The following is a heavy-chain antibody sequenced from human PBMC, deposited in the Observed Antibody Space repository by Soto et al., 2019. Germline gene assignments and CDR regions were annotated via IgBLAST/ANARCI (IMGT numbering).Heavy chain of an antibody. CDR3: ARDPFLAGVNIDY. CDR1: GFTFSSYA. V-gene: IGHV3-30-3*01. Sequence: QVQLVESGGGVVQPGRSLRLSCAASGFTFSSYAMHWVRQAPGKGLEWVAVISYDGSNKYYADSVKGRFTISRDNSKNTLYLQMNSLRAEDTAVYYSARDPFLAGVNIDYWGQGTLVTVSS. CDR2: ISYDGSNK. D-gene: IGHD3-3*02. J-gene: IGHJ4*02.